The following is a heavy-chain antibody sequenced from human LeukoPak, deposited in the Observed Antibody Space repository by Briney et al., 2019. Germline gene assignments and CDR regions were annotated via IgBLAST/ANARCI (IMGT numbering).Heavy chain of an antibody. CDR3: ARGLPLYCSGGSCRYGMDV. CDR1: GYTFTGYY. V-gene: IGHV1-2*02. D-gene: IGHD2-15*01. Sequence: ASVKVSCKASGYTFTGYYMHWVRQAPGQGLEWMGWINPSSGGTNYAQKFRGRVTMTRDTSISTAYMELSRLRSDDTAVYYCARGLPLYCSGGSCRYGMDVWGQGTTVTVSS. J-gene: IGHJ6*02. CDR2: INPSSGGT.